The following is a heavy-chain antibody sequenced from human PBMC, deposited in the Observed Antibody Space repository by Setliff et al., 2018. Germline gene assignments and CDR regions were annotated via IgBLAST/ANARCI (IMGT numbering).Heavy chain of an antibody. CDR1: GGSISTSSHH. J-gene: IGHJ3*02. V-gene: IGHV4-39*01. CDR3: TRRPRGRAAFDI. Sequence: KTSETLSLTCTVSGGSISTSSHHWVWIRQSPGKGLEWIGTIYSSGTTYHNLSLKSRVTISLDTSKSQFSLNLGSVTAADTAVYYCTRRPRGRAAFDIWGQGTMVTVSS. D-gene: IGHD3-10*01. CDR2: IYSSGTT.